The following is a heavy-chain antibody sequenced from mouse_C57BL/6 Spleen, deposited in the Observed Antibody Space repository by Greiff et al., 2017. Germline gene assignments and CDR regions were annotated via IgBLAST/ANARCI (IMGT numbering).Heavy chain of an antibody. J-gene: IGHJ2*01. CDR2: INPGSGGT. V-gene: IGHV1-54*01. CDR3: ARNYDYSDY. CDR1: GYAFTNYL. D-gene: IGHD1-1*01. Sequence: QVQLQQSGAELVRPGTSVKVSCKASGYAFTNYLIEWVKQRPGQGLEWIGVINPGSGGTNYNEKFKGKATLTVDKSSSTAYMQLSSLTSEDSAVYFCARNYDYSDYWGQGTTLTVSS.